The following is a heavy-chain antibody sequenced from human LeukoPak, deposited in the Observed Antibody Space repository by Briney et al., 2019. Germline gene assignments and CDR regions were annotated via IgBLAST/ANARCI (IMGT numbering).Heavy chain of an antibody. Sequence: GGSLRLSCAAAGFPFSAYWMSWVRQAPGKGLEWVANIKQDGSDKYYVDSVKGRFTISRDNAKNSLYLQLNSLRADDTAVYYCARLTGTTGFAYWGQGTLVTVSS. D-gene: IGHD1-1*01. CDR3: ARLTGTTGFAY. CDR1: GFPFSAYW. J-gene: IGHJ4*02. CDR2: IKQDGSDK. V-gene: IGHV3-7*01.